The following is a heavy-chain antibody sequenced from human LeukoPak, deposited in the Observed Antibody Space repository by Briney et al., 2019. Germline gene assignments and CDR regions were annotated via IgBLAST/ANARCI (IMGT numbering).Heavy chain of an antibody. CDR3: AREMADYRYGSQFDY. CDR1: GFSFISSG. Sequence: QPRRCLRLSCAASGFSFISSGMRSVRQAPGNGLEWVSAISGSGSITYYADSVKCRFTISSENSKNTLHLQMNSLRAGDTAVYYCAREMADYRYGSQFDYWGQGTRVTVSS. J-gene: IGHJ4*02. CDR2: ISGSGSIT. V-gene: IGHV3-23*01. D-gene: IGHD5-18*01.